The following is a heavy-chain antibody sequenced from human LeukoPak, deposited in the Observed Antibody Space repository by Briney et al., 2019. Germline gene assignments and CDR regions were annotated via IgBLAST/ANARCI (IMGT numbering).Heavy chain of an antibody. Sequence: PSETLSLTCTVSGGSISSSSYYWGWIRQPPGKGLEWIGIIYYSGSTYYNPSLKSRLTISVDTSKDQFSLKLSSVTATDTAVYYCARRGYCSSTSCYEYWFDPWGQGTLVTVSS. CDR1: GGSISSSSYY. CDR3: ARRGYCSSTSCYEYWFDP. V-gene: IGHV4-39*01. J-gene: IGHJ5*02. CDR2: IYYSGST. D-gene: IGHD2-2*01.